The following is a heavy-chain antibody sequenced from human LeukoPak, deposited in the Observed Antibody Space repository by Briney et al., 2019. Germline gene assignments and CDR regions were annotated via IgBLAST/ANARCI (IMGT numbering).Heavy chain of an antibody. CDR2: IKQDGSEK. D-gene: IGHD5-18*01. CDR1: GFTFSSYW. V-gene: IGHV3-7*01. CDR3: ARDGVDTAMVRAPDY. J-gene: IGHJ4*02. Sequence: PRGSLRLSCAASGFTFSSYWMSWVRQAPGKGLEWVANIKQDGSEKYYVDSVKGRFTISRDNAKDSLYLQMNSLRAEDTAVYYCARDGVDTAMVRAPDYWGQGTLVTVFS.